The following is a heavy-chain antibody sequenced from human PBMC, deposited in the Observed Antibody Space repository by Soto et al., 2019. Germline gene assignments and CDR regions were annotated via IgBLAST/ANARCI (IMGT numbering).Heavy chain of an antibody. Sequence: GGSLRLSCAASGFTFSSYAMHWVRQAPGKGLEYVSAISSNGGSTYYANSVKGRFTISRDNSKNTLYLQMGSLRDEDMAVYYCARGPGYYFDYWGQGTLVTVSS. J-gene: IGHJ4*02. V-gene: IGHV3-64*01. CDR3: ARGPGYYFDY. CDR1: GFTFSSYA. CDR2: ISSNGGST.